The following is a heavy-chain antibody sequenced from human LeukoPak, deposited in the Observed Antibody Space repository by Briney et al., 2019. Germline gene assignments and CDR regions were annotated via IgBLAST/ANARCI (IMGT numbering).Heavy chain of an antibody. CDR2: INPNSGGT. D-gene: IGHD1-26*01. V-gene: IGHV1-2*02. J-gene: IGHJ4*02. CDR1: GYTFTSYA. CDR3: ARGVVGATIDY. Sequence: ASVKVSCKASGYTFTSYAMNWVRQAPGQGLEWMGWINPNSGGTNYAQKFQGRVTMTRDTSISRAYMELSRLRSDDTAVYYCARGVVGATIDYWGQGTLVTVSS.